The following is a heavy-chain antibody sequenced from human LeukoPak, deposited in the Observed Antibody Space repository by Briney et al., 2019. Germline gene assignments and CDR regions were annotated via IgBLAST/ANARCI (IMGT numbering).Heavy chain of an antibody. D-gene: IGHD3-22*01. Sequence: SVKVSCKAFGGTFSSYAISWVRQAPGQGLEWMGRVIPIFGTANCAQKFQGRVTITTDESTSTAYMELSSLRSEDTAVYYCARAYYYDSSGWSFDYWGQGTLVTVSS. CDR2: VIPIFGTA. CDR3: ARAYYYDSSGWSFDY. J-gene: IGHJ4*02. V-gene: IGHV1-69*05. CDR1: GGTFSSYA.